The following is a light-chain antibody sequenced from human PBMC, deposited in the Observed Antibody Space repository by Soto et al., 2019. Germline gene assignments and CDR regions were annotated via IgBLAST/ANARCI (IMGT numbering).Light chain of an antibody. V-gene: IGLV2-11*01. CDR1: SSDVGGYNY. J-gene: IGLJ3*02. CDR3: CSYAGTYTWV. CDR2: DVS. Sequence: SVLTQPRSVSGSPGQSVTISCTGTSSDVGGYNYVSWYQQHPGKAPKLMIYDVSERPSGVPDRFSGSKSGNTASLTISGLQAEDEADYYCCSYAGTYTWVFGGGTKLTVL.